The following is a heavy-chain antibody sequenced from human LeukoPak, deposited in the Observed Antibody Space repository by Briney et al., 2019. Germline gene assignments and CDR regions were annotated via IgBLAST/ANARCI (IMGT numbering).Heavy chain of an antibody. D-gene: IGHD2-21*02. CDR3: ARDPRGVTGGDKAVY. CDR1: GGSISSRSYY. V-gene: IGHV4-39*07. J-gene: IGHJ4*02. CDR2: IYYSGST. Sequence: PSETLSLTCTVSGGSISSRSYYWGWIRQPPGKGLEWIGSIYYSGSTYYNPSLKSRVTISVDTSKNQFSLKLSSVTAADTAVYYCARDPRGVTGGDKAVYWGQGTPVTVSS.